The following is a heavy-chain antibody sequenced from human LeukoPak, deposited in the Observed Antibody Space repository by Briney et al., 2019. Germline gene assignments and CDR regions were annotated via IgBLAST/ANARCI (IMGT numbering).Heavy chain of an antibody. CDR1: GGSISSGSYY. Sequence: SETLSLTCTVSGGSISSGSYYWSWIRQPAGKGLEWIGRIYTSGSTNYNPSLKSRVTISVDTSKNQFSLKLSSVTAADTAVYYCASRYYYDSSGYYTILFDYFDYWGQGTLATVSS. CDR3: ASRYYYDSSGYYTILFDYFDY. CDR2: IYTSGST. D-gene: IGHD3-22*01. J-gene: IGHJ4*02. V-gene: IGHV4-61*02.